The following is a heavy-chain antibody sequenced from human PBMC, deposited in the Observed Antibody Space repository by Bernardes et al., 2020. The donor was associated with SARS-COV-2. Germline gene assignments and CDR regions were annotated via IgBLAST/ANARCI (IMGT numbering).Heavy chain of an antibody. CDR3: ARGWSLNDFWGGRMDV. V-gene: IGHV1-8*01. D-gene: IGHD3-3*01. CDR1: GYTFTNYD. CDR2: MNPNSGNT. J-gene: IGHJ6*02. Sequence: ASVKVSCKASGYTFTNYDINWVRQATGQGLEWMGWMNPNSGNTGYAQKFQGRVIMTRNTSINTAYMELSSLISENTAVYYCARGWSLNDFWGGRMDVWGQGTTVTVSS.